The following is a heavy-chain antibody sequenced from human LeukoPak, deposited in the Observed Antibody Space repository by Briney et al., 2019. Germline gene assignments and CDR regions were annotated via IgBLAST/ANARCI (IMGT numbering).Heavy chain of an antibody. CDR1: GYIFTDYY. V-gene: IGHV1-2*06. CDR3: ARDIWAILTGPTDAFDI. J-gene: IGHJ3*02. Sequence: ASVKVSCKASGYIFTDYYMHWVRQAPGQELGWMGRINPNSGGTNYAQKFQGRVTMTRDTSISTAYMELSRLRSDDTAVYYCARDIWAILTGPTDAFDIWGQGTMVTVSS. CDR2: INPNSGGT. D-gene: IGHD3-9*01.